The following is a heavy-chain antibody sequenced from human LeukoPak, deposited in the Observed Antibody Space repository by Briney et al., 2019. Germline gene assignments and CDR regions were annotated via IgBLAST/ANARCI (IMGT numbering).Heavy chain of an antibody. CDR2: INTNTRNP. CDR1: GYTFTRHA. D-gene: IGHD6-13*01. J-gene: IGHJ4*02. CDR3: AKESKTRIAALDF. Sequence: GASVKVSCKASGYTFTRHAMNWVRQAPGQGLEWMGWINTNTRNPTYAQGFTGRFVFSLDTSINTAYLQINSLKPEDTAVYYCAKESKTRIAALDFWGQGTLVTVSS. V-gene: IGHV7-4-1*02.